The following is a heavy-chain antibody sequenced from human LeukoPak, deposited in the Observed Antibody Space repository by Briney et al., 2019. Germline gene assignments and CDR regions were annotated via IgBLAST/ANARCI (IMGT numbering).Heavy chain of an antibody. Sequence: TGGSLRLSCAASGFTFSSYWMSWVRQAPGKGLEWVANITQDGSEKYYVDSVKGRFTISRDNAKNSLYLQMNSLRAEDTAVYYCARDWSGESNWFDPWGQGTLVTVSS. J-gene: IGHJ5*02. CDR2: ITQDGSEK. CDR3: ARDWSGESNWFDP. V-gene: IGHV3-7*01. D-gene: IGHD3-10*01. CDR1: GFTFSSYW.